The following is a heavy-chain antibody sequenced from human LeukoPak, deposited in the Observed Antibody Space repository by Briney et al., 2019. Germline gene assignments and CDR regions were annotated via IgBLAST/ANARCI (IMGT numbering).Heavy chain of an antibody. CDR1: GYTFTSYY. J-gene: IGHJ4*02. D-gene: IGHD6-13*01. Sequence: ASVKVSRKASGYTFTSYYMHWVRQAPGQGLEWMGIINPSGGSTSYAQKFQGRVTMSRDTSTSTVYMELSSLRSEDTAVYYCARDPTAAAGTGYFDYWGQGTLVTVSS. V-gene: IGHV1-46*01. CDR2: INPSGGST. CDR3: ARDPTAAAGTGYFDY.